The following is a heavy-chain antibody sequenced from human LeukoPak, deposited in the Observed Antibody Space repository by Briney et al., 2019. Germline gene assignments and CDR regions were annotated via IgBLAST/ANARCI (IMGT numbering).Heavy chain of an antibody. V-gene: IGHV3-30*02. CDR2: IRYDGSNK. J-gene: IGHJ4*02. CDR3: ARGYAPRTHYYFDY. CDR1: GFTFSSYG. D-gene: IGHD2-2*01. Sequence: SGGSLRLSCAASGFTFSSYGMHWVRQAPGKGLEWVAFIRYDGSNKYYADSVKGRFTISRDNSKNTLYLQMNSLRAEDTAVYYCARGYAPRTHYYFDYWGQGTLVTVSS.